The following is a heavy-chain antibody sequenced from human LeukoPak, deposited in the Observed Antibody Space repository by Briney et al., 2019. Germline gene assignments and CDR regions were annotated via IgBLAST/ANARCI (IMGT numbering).Heavy chain of an antibody. J-gene: IGHJ4*02. CDR1: GFTFRNYG. Sequence: GGSLRLSCAASGFTFRNYGMHWVRQAPGKGLEWVAFIEFDGSTIYSADSVKGRFTISRDNSKCTLYLQMNSLRPEDTALYYCTNHISVHCTRTSCSDYWGQGALITVSS. V-gene: IGHV3-30*02. D-gene: IGHD2-2*01. CDR3: TNHISVHCTRTSCSDY. CDR2: IEFDGSTI.